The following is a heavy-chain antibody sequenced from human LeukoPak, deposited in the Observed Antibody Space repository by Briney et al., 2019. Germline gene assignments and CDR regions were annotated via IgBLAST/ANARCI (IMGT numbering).Heavy chain of an antibody. CDR3: AREGSSGYDFGTDAFDI. Sequence: PGASLRLSCAASGFSFSNYAMSWVRQVPGKGLEWVSAISGRGDSTYYADSVKGRFTISRDTSKNTLYLQMNSLRAEDTAVYYCAREGSSGYDFGTDAFDIWGQGTMVTVSS. CDR2: ISGRGDST. V-gene: IGHV3-23*01. J-gene: IGHJ3*02. D-gene: IGHD5-12*01. CDR1: GFSFSNYA.